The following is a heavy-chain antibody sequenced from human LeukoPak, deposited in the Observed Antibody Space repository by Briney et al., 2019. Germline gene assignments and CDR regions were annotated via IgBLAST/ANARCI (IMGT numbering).Heavy chain of an antibody. V-gene: IGHV1-2*02. D-gene: IGHD3-22*01. J-gene: IGHJ4*02. CDR3: AGDSHRITMIQRY. CDR1: GYTFTGYY. CDR2: INPNSGGT. Sequence: GASVKVSCKASGYTFTGYYMHWVRQAPGQGLEWMGWINPNSGGTNYAQKFQGRVTMTRDTSISTAYMELSRLRSDDTAVYYCAGDSHRITMIQRYWGQGTLVTVSS.